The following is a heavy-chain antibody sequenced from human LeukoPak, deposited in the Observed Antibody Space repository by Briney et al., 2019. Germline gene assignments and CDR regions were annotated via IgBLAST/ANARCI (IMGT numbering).Heavy chain of an antibody. Sequence: GGSLRLSCAASGFTFDDYAMHWVRQAPGKGLEWVSGISWNSGSIGYADSVKGRFTISRDDSKNTLSLQMNSLRVEDTALYYCAQDIAWGAFEHWGQGTLVTISS. J-gene: IGHJ4*02. D-gene: IGHD7-27*01. CDR3: AQDIAWGAFEH. V-gene: IGHV3-9*01. CDR2: ISWNSGSI. CDR1: GFTFDDYA.